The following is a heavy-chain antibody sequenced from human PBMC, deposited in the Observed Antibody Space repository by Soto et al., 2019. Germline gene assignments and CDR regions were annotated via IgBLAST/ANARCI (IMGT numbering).Heavy chain of an antibody. Sequence: SETLSLTCTVSGGSISSVGQYWTWLRQRPGLGLVWIGSIYHTGSTYYSPSLRSRLTISVDTSKSQFTLRLNSVTAADTAVYYCARATGTLRSRNCDYWGQGTLVTVSS. V-gene: IGHV4-31*03. D-gene: IGHD3-9*01. CDR1: GGSISSVGQY. J-gene: IGHJ4*02. CDR3: ARATGTLRSRNCDY. CDR2: IYHTGST.